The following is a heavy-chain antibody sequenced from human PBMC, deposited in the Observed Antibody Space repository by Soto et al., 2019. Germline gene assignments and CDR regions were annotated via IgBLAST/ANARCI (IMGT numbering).Heavy chain of an antibody. CDR2: IYYSGST. Sequence: SETLSLTCTVSGGSISSGDYYWSWIRQPPWKGLEWIGYIYYSGSTYYNPSLKSRVTISVDTSKNQFSLKLSSVTAADTAVYYCARAKTSIRHFDYCGQGXLVTV. CDR3: ARAKTSIRHFDY. V-gene: IGHV4-30-4*01. CDR1: GGSISSGDYY. J-gene: IGHJ4*02.